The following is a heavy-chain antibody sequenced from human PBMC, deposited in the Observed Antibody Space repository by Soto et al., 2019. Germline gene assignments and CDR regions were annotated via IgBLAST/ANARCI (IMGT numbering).Heavy chain of an antibody. J-gene: IGHJ5*02. D-gene: IGHD6-13*01. CDR2: IYYSGNT. CDR3: ARSYSSSWYWFDP. Sequence: SETLSLTCTVSGGSISSYYWSWIRQPPGKGLEWIGYIYYSGNTNYNPSLKSRVIISVDTSKNQFSLRLNSVTAADTAVYYCARSYSSSWYWFDPWGQGTLVTVSS. V-gene: IGHV4-59*08. CDR1: GGSISSYY.